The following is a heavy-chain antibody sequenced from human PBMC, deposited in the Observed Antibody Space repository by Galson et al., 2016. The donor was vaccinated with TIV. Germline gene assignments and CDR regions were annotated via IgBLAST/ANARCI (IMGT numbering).Heavy chain of an antibody. V-gene: IGHV1-3*04. CDR1: GYTFTIHP. Sequence: SVKVSCKASGYTFTIHPIHWMRQAPGQRLEWLGLINTGNADTKYSQKFQGRVTFTRDTSARTAYMELSSLRPEDTAVYYCARPPYCGDCCYKYDLWGPGTLVTVSS. CDR2: INTGNADT. J-gene: IGHJ4*02. CDR3: ARPPYCGDCCYKYDL. D-gene: IGHD2-21*01.